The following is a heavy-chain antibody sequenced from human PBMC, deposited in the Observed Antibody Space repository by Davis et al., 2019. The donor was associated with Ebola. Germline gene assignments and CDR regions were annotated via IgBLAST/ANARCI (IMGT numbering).Heavy chain of an antibody. V-gene: IGHV1-18*04. Sequence: AASVKVSCKASGYTFMSYGISWVRQAPGQGLEWMGWISPYNGDTNYAQKLQGRVTMTRNTSISTAYMELSSLRSEDTAVYYCARGRGRFGELIKNWFDPWGQGTLVTVSS. D-gene: IGHD3-10*01. CDR1: GYTFMSYG. CDR3: ARGRGRFGELIKNWFDP. J-gene: IGHJ5*02. CDR2: ISPYNGDT.